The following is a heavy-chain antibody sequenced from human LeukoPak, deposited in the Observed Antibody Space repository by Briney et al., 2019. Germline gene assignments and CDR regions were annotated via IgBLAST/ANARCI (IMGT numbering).Heavy chain of an antibody. CDR1: GFPFSSYA. V-gene: IGHV3-23*01. CDR2: ISGSGDNT. Sequence: GGSLRLSCAASGFPFSSYAMSWVRQAPGKGLECFSTISGSGDNTYYADSVKGRFTISRDNSRNTLFLQMNSLRADDTAVHYCAKDRARYGNYAYCFDYWGQGNLVTVSS. CDR3: AKDRARYGNYAYCFDY. D-gene: IGHD4-17*01. J-gene: IGHJ4*02.